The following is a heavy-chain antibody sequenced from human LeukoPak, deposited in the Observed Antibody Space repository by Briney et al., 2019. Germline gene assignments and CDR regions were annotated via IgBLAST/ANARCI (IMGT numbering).Heavy chain of an antibody. CDR2: ISDDGSKK. Sequence: GSLRLSCAASGFTFSSYAMHWVRQAPGKGLEWVAVISDDGSKKYYADSVKGRFSISRDSSKNTVYLQMNSLRAEDTALYYCARRGGAAAGMGYYYFMDVWGKGTTVTVSS. D-gene: IGHD6-13*01. CDR1: GFTFSSYA. J-gene: IGHJ6*03. V-gene: IGHV3-30*01. CDR3: ARRGGAAAGMGYYYFMDV.